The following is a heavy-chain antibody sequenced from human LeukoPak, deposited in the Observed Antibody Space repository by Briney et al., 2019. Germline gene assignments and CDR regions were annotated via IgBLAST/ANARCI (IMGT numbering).Heavy chain of an antibody. Sequence: NTSETLSLTCTVSGGSISSSSYYWGWIRQPPGKGPEWIGSIYYSGSTNYNPSLKSRVTISVDTSKNQFSLKLSSVTAADTAVYYCARGLSRRDGYNGNAFDIWGQGTMVTVSS. CDR3: ARGLSRRDGYNGNAFDI. V-gene: IGHV4-39*07. CDR2: IYYSGST. J-gene: IGHJ3*02. D-gene: IGHD5-24*01. CDR1: GGSISSSSYY.